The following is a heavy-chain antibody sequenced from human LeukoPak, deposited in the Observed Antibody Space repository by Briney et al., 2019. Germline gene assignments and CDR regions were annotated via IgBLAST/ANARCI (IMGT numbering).Heavy chain of an antibody. V-gene: IGHV4-39*07. CDR2: IYYRGST. CDR3: ARVGIVVVPAAIGFDP. Sequence: SETLSLTCTVSGGSISSSNYYWGWIRQPPGKGLEWIGSIYYRGSTYYNPSLKSRITISVDTSKNQFSLKLSSVTAADTAVYYCARVGIVVVPAAIGFDPWGQGTLVTVSS. J-gene: IGHJ5*02. CDR1: GGSISSSNYY. D-gene: IGHD2-2*01.